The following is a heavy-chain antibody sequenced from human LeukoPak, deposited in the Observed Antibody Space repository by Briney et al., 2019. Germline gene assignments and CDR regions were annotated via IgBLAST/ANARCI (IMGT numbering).Heavy chain of an antibody. D-gene: IGHD2-2*01. CDR2: INTDGNIM. V-gene: IGHV3-74*01. CDR3: ARAGGPPTAMGFDP. J-gene: IGHJ5*02. CDR1: GFTFSNSW. Sequence: HSGGSLRLSCAASGFTFSNSWMHWVRQTPGKGPVWVSCINTDGNIMRYADSVKGRFTISRDNAKNTLYLQMNSLRVEDTAVYYCARAGGPPTAMGFDPWGQGSLVSVST.